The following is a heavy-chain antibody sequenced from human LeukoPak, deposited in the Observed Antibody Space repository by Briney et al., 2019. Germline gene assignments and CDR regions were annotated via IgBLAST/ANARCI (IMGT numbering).Heavy chain of an antibody. Sequence: SETLSLTCAVYGGSFSGYYWSWIRQPPGKGLEWIGEINHSGSTNYNPSLKSRVTISVDTSKNQFSLKLSSVTAADTAVYYCARGHAPLWFGELFPSFDYWGQGTLVTVSS. CDR3: ARGHAPLWFGELFPSFDY. CDR2: INHSGST. V-gene: IGHV4-34*01. J-gene: IGHJ4*02. D-gene: IGHD3-10*01. CDR1: GGSFSGYY.